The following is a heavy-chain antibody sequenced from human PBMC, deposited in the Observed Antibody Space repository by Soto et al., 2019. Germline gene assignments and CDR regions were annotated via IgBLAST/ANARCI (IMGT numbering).Heavy chain of an antibody. J-gene: IGHJ3*02. D-gene: IGHD1-26*01. CDR1: GDTFINHG. CDR2: IKPYNAKT. V-gene: IGHV1-18*04. CDR3: ARDRVAGIGGDEWDI. Sequence: QVKLVQSGTEVTKPGASLKVSCKTSGDTFINHGINWVREAPGQVLEWMGWIKPYNAKTNYAQNLKGRVTMTTDTYTATAYLELGNLTADDSAVSLGARDRVAGIGGDEWDIWGQGTVVTVSS.